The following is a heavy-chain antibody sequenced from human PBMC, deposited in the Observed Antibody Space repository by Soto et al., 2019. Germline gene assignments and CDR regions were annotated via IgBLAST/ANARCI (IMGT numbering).Heavy chain of an antibody. Sequence: LQTQPHTNAVFGGNFRGYYWTWIRKPPGTGLEWIGEINHSGSTNYNPSLKSRVTISVDTSKNQFSLKLNAVTAADTAVYYCARDLWGYCGTDCYPLDVWGKGTTVTSPQ. D-gene: IGHD2-21*02. J-gene: IGHJ6*04. CDR3: ARDLWGYCGTDCYPLDV. CDR1: GGNFRGYY. V-gene: IGHV4-34*01. CDR2: INHSGST.